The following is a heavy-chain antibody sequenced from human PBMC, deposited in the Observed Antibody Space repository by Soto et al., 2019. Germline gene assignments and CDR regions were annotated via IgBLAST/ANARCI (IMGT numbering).Heavy chain of an antibody. Sequence: QVQLQQWGAGLLKPSETLSLTCAVYGGSFSGYYWSWIRQPPGKGLEWIGEINHSGSTNYNPSLKSRVTISVDTSKNQFSLKLGSVTAADTAVYYCARGQNRRGKYAFWSGYYNDYWGQGTLVTVSS. CDR2: INHSGST. V-gene: IGHV4-34*01. CDR3: ARGQNRRGKYAFWSGYYNDY. CDR1: GGSFSGYY. J-gene: IGHJ4*02. D-gene: IGHD3-3*01.